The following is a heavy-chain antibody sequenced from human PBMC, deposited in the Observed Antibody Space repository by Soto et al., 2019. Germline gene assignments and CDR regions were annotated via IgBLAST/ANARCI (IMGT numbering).Heavy chain of an antibody. D-gene: IGHD5-12*01. CDR3: AKDSVVATTTFDY. CDR2: ISGSGGST. J-gene: IGHJ4*02. CDR1: GFTFSSYA. V-gene: IGHV3-23*01. Sequence: PGGSVRLSCAASGFTFSSYAMSWVRQAPGKGLEWVSAISGSGGSTYYADSVKGRFTISRDNSKNTLYLQMNSLRAEDTALYYRAKDSVVATTTFDYWGQGTLVTVSS.